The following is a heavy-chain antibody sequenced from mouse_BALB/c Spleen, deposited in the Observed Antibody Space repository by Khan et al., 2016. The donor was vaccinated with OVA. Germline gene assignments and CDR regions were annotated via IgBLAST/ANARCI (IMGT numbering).Heavy chain of an antibody. CDR1: GFTFSSYG. CDR3: ARVGIIYYGNYAYYFDY. CDR2: INTNVGST. V-gene: IGHV5-6-3*01. Sequence: DVQLVESGGGLVQPGGSLKLSCAASGFTFSSYGMSWVRQTPDKRLELVATINTNVGSTYYPDSVKGRFTISRDNAKNTLYLQMSSLKSEDTAMYYCARVGIIYYGNYAYYFDYWGQGTTLAVSS. J-gene: IGHJ2*01. D-gene: IGHD2-1*01.